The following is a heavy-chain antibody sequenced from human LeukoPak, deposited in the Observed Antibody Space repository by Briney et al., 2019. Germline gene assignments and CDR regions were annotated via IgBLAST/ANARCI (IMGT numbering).Heavy chain of an antibody. J-gene: IGHJ5*02. Sequence: SETLSLTCAVYGGSFSGYYWSWIRQPPGKGLEWIGYIYYSGSTNYNPSLKSRVTISVDTSKNQFSLKLSSVTAADTAVYYCARDSRYDTSWGQGTLVTVSS. CDR2: IYYSGST. V-gene: IGHV4-59*01. CDR1: GGSFSGYY. D-gene: IGHD3-22*01. CDR3: ARDSRYDTS.